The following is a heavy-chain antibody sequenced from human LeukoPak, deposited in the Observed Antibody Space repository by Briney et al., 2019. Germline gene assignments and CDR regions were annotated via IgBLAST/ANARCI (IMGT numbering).Heavy chain of an antibody. CDR1: GFTFSSYA. V-gene: IGHV3-23*01. J-gene: IGHJ5*02. Sequence: TGGSLRLSCAASGFTFSSYAMSWVRQAPGEGLEWVSAISGSGGSTYYADSVKGRFTISRDNSKNTLYLQMNSLRAEDTAVYYCAKGNIVVVTAIHPSAFDPWGQGTLVTVSS. CDR2: ISGSGGST. D-gene: IGHD2-21*02. CDR3: AKGNIVVVTAIHPSAFDP.